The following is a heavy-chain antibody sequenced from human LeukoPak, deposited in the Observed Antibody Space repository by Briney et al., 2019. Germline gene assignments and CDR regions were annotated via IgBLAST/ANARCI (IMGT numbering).Heavy chain of an antibody. CDR2: INHSGST. CDR1: GGSFSGYY. J-gene: IGHJ6*02. V-gene: IGHV4-34*01. Sequence: SETLSLTCAVYGGSFSGYYWSWIRQPPGKGLEWIGEINHSGSTNYNPSLKSRVTTSVDTSKNQFSLKLSSVTAADTAVYYCARDRAAAGTYYYYYYGMDVWGQGTTVTVSS. CDR3: ARDRAAAGTYYYYYYGMDV. D-gene: IGHD6-13*01.